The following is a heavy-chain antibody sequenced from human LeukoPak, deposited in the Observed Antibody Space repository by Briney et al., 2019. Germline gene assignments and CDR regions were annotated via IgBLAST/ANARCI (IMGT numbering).Heavy chain of an antibody. CDR2: INHSGST. CDR3: ARGRIYYDFWRYGWFDP. Sequence: SETLSLTCAVYGGSFSGYYWSWIRQPPGKGLEWIGEINHSGSTNYNPSLKSRVTISVDTSKNQFSLKLSPVTAADTAVYYCARGRIYYDFWRYGWFDPWGQGTLVTVSS. V-gene: IGHV4-34*01. J-gene: IGHJ5*02. D-gene: IGHD3-3*01. CDR1: GGSFSGYY.